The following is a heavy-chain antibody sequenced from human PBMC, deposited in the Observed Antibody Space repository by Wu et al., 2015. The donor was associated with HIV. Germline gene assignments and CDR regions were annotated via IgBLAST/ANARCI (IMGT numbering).Heavy chain of an antibody. J-gene: IGHJ4*02. CDR1: GYTFTGYY. V-gene: IGHV1-2*02. Sequence: QVQLVQSGAEVKKPGASVKVSCKASGYTFTGYYMHWVRQAPGQGLEWMGWINPNSGGTNYAQKFQGRVTMTRDTSISTAYMELSRLRSDDTAVYYCARGRGAGTNGVCYNPPSLWGQGTLVTVSS. D-gene: IGHD2-8*01. CDR2: INPNSGGT. CDR3: ARGRGAGTNGVCYNPPSL.